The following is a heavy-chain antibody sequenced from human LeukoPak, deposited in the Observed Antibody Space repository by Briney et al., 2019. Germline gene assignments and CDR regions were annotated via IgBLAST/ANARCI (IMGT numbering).Heavy chain of an antibody. J-gene: IGHJ5*02. CDR3: ARCDYYDSSGRWWFDP. Sequence: ASVKVSCKASGYTFTSYGVIWVRQAPGQGLEWMGWISAYNGNTNYAQKVQGRVTMTTDTSTSTAYMELRSLRFDDTAVYYCARCDYYDSSGRWWFDPWGQGTLVTVSS. D-gene: IGHD3-22*01. CDR2: ISAYNGNT. CDR1: GYTFTSYG. V-gene: IGHV1-18*01.